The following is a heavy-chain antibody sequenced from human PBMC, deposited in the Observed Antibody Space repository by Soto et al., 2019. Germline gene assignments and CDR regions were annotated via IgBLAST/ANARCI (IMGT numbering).Heavy chain of an antibody. V-gene: IGHV4-39*01. CDR3: ARRAPLNGSGSSRFDP. CDR1: GGSISSSSYY. Sequence: SETLSLTCNVSGGSISSSSYYWGWIRQPPGKGLEWIGTISYSGSTSYNPSLKSRVTISVDTSKNQFSLKLRSVTAADTAVYYCARRAPLNGSGSSRFDPWGQGTLVTVSS. CDR2: ISYSGST. D-gene: IGHD3-10*01. J-gene: IGHJ5*02.